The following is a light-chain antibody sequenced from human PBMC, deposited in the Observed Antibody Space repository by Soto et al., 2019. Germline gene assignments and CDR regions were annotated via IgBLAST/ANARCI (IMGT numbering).Light chain of an antibody. CDR3: QQYYSTLT. V-gene: IGKV4-1*01. CDR2: WAS. Sequence: DIVMTQSPDSLAVSLGERATINCKSSQSVLYSSNNKNYLAWYQQKPGQPPKLLIYWASTRESGVPERFGGSGAVTDFTLTISSLQAEDVAVYYCQQYYSTLTFGGGTKVEIK. J-gene: IGKJ4*01. CDR1: QSVLYSSNNKNY.